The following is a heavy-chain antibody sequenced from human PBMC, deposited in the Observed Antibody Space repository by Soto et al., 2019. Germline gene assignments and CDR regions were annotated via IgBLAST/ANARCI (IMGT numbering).Heavy chain of an antibody. CDR1: GFTFSSYW. Sequence: EVLLVESGGGLVQPGGSLRLSCAASGFTFSSYWMSWVRQAPGKGLEWVAIISHDGSEKYYVDSLRGRFTIARDNAKNSLSRLLNSLRADDTAVYYCARDRRSSGPFDYWGQATLVTVSS. D-gene: IGHD6-19*01. J-gene: IGHJ4*02. CDR2: ISHDGSEK. V-gene: IGHV3-7*01. CDR3: ARDRRSSGPFDY.